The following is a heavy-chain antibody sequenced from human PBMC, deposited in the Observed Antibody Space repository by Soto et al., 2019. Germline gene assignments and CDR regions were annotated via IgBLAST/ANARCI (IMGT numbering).Heavy chain of an antibody. J-gene: IGHJ5*02. CDR1: GDSVTSHY. Sequence: SETLSLTCSFSGDSVTSHYLTWIRQSPEKGLEWIGYMYYTGFSHYNPSLKSRLTISVDRSKNQFTLKLTSVTVADTAVYYCARVGVAAAGTEWFDPWGQGTLVTVS. CDR2: MYYTGFS. V-gene: IGHV4-59*02. D-gene: IGHD6-13*01. CDR3: ARVGVAAAGTEWFDP.